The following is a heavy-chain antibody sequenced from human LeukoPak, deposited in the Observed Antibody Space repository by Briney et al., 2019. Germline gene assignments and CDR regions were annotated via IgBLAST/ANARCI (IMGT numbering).Heavy chain of an antibody. CDR1: GGSFSSSSYS. CDR3: ARSDCSGTSCYAFDI. Sequence: SETLSLTCTVSGGSFSSSSYSWGWTRQPPGKGLEWIGSIYYSGSTYYNPSLKSRVTISVDTSKNQFSLKLSSVTAADTAVYYCARSDCSGTSCYAFDIWGQGTMVTVSS. V-gene: IGHV4-39*01. J-gene: IGHJ3*02. CDR2: IYYSGST. D-gene: IGHD2-2*01.